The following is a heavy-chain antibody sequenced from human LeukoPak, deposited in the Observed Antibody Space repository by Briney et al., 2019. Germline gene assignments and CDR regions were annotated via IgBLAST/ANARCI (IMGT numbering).Heavy chain of an antibody. Sequence: PGGSLRLSCAASGFTFSSYGMSWVRQAPGKGLEWVSAISGSGGSTYYADSVKGRFTISRDNSKNTLYLQMNSLRAEDTAVYYCAEDFYGSGSYYSFPFDYWGQGTLVTVSS. CDR3: AEDFYGSGSYYSFPFDY. CDR2: ISGSGGST. CDR1: GFTFSSYG. D-gene: IGHD3-10*01. V-gene: IGHV3-23*01. J-gene: IGHJ4*02.